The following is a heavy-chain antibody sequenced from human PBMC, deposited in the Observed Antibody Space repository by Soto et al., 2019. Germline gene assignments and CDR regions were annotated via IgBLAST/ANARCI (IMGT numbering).Heavy chain of an antibody. V-gene: IGHV4-59*01. Sequence: SETLSLTCTVSGGSISSYYWSWIRQPPGKGLEWIGYIYYSGSTNYNPSLKSRVTISVDTSKNQFSLKLSSVTAADTAVYYCARGVVYCSGGSCYSIYMDGWGKGTTVTVSS. CDR1: GGSISSYY. CDR2: IYYSGST. D-gene: IGHD2-15*01. CDR3: ARGVVYCSGGSCYSIYMDG. J-gene: IGHJ6*03.